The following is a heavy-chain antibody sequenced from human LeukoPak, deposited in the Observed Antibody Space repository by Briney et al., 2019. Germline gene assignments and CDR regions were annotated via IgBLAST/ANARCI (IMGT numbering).Heavy chain of an antibody. Sequence: GGSLRLSCAASGFTFSSYSMNWVRQAPGKGLEWVSSISSSSSYIYYADSVKGRFTISRDNARNTLYLQMNSLRAEDTAVYYCARPLWFGELCPDYWGQGTLVTVSS. CDR2: ISSSSSYI. J-gene: IGHJ4*02. CDR3: ARPLWFGELCPDY. D-gene: IGHD3-10*01. V-gene: IGHV3-21*01. CDR1: GFTFSSYS.